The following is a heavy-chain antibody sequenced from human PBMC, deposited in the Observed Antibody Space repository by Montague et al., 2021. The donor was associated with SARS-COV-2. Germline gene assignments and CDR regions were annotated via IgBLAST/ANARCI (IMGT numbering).Heavy chain of an antibody. D-gene: IGHD3-10*01. J-gene: IGHJ4*02. CDR2: ISGSGGDT. CDR3: VRKNYYGSGSFSTFDY. V-gene: IGHV3-23*01. Sequence: FLSLSCAASGYSFINYAMGWVRQAPGKGLEWVSVISGSGGDTYFADSVRGRFTISRDNSKNTLYLQMNSLRAEDTAVYYCVRKNYYGSGSFSTFDYWGQGTRVTASS. CDR1: GYSFINYA.